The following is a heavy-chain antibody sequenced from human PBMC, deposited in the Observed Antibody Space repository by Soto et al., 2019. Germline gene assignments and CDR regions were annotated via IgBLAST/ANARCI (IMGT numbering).Heavy chain of an antibody. CDR1: GYTFTSYA. CDR2: INAGNGNT. Sequence: GPSVKVSCKASGYTFTSYAMHWVRQAPGQRLEWMGWINAGNGNTKYSQKFQGRVTITRDTSASTAYMELSSLRSEDTAVYYCARSLYCSSTSCKYFDYWGQGTLVTVSS. CDR3: ARSLYCSSTSCKYFDY. J-gene: IGHJ4*02. D-gene: IGHD2-2*01. V-gene: IGHV1-3*01.